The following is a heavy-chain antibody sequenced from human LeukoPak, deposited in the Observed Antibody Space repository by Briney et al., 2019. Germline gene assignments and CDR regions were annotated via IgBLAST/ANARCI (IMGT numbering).Heavy chain of an antibody. Sequence: GGSLRLSCTASGFTFSLCAMSWVRQAPGKGLEWVSAITGSGGETYYADSLMGRFTISRDNSKNTLYLQMNSLRAEDTAVYYCAKDSDWSRSWYYYMDVWGKGTTVNVSS. J-gene: IGHJ6*03. CDR2: ITGSGGET. CDR3: AKDSDWSRSWYYYMDV. V-gene: IGHV3-23*01. D-gene: IGHD6-13*01. CDR1: GFTFSLCA.